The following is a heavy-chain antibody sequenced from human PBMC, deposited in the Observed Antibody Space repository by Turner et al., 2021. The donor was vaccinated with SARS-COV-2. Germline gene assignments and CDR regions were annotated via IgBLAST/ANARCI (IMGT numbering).Heavy chain of an antibody. CDR3: ARVPSPPYSSGWYYFDY. Sequence: VQTLESGGGLVQPGGSLRLSCAASGFTFSDYAMSWVRQAPGKGLEWVSYISSSGSTMYYADSVKGRFAISRDNAKNSLYLQMNSLRAEDTAVYYCARVPSPPYSSGWYYFDYWGQGTLVTVSS. D-gene: IGHD6-19*01. V-gene: IGHV3-11*01. CDR1: GFTFSDYA. J-gene: IGHJ4*02. CDR2: ISSSGSTM.